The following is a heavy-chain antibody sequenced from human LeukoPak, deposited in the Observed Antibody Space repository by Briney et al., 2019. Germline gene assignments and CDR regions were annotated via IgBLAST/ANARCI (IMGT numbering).Heavy chain of an antibody. D-gene: IGHD3-10*01. Sequence: SETLSLTCTVSGGSISSGGYYWRWIRQHPGKGLEWIGYIYYSGSTYYNPSLKSRVTISVDTSKNQFSLKLSSVTAADTAVYYCARGWTEWFGELSGFDYWGQGTLVTVSS. CDR2: IYYSGST. J-gene: IGHJ4*02. CDR3: ARGWTEWFGELSGFDY. CDR1: GGSISSGGYY. V-gene: IGHV4-31*03.